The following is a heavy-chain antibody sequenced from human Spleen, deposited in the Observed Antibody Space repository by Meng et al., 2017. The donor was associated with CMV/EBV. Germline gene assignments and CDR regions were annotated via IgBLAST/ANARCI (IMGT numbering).Heavy chain of an antibody. Sequence: SETLSLTCTVSGGSISSYYWSWIRQPPGKGLEWIGYIYYSGSTNYNPSLKSRVTISVDTSKNQFSLKLSSVTAADTAVYYCATHFDTTSYRSFDIWGQGTMVTVSS. J-gene: IGHJ3*02. CDR2: IYYSGST. D-gene: IGHD3-16*02. CDR1: GGSISSYY. V-gene: IGHV4-59*01. CDR3: ATHFDTTSYRSFDI.